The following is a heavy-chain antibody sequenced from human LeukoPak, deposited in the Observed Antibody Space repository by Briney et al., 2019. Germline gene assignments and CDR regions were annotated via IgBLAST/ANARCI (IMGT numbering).Heavy chain of an antibody. CDR3: TTGQVVTAIRTPSDAFDI. CDR1: GFTFSNAW. D-gene: IGHD2-21*02. CDR2: IKSKTDGGTT. J-gene: IGHJ3*02. Sequence: GGSLRLSCAASGFTFSNAWMSWVRQAPGKGLEWVGRIKSKTDGGTTDYAAPVKGRFTISRDDSKNTLYLQMNSLKTEDTAVYYCTTGQVVTAIRTPSDAFDIWGQGTMVTVSS. V-gene: IGHV3-15*01.